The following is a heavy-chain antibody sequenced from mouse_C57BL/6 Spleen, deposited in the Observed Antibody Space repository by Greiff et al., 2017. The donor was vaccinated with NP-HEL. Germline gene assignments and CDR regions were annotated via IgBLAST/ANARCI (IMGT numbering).Heavy chain of an antibody. Sequence: QVQLQQSGPELVKPGASVKISCKASGYAFSSSWMNWVKQRPGKGLEWIGRIYPGDGDTNYNGKFKGKATLTADKSSSTAYMQLSSLTSDDSAVYFCAREGAAQAYFDYWGQGTTLTVSS. D-gene: IGHD3-2*02. J-gene: IGHJ2*01. CDR2: IYPGDGDT. CDR1: GYAFSSSW. CDR3: AREGAAQAYFDY. V-gene: IGHV1-82*01.